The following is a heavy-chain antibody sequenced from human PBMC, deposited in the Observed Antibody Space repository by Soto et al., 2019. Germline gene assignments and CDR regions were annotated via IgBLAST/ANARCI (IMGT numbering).Heavy chain of an antibody. CDR2: INPNSGGT. J-gene: IGHJ6*02. D-gene: IGHD3-10*01. CDR3: ARDPRVPMVRGGPLGMKV. CDR1: GYTFTGYC. Sequence: ASVKVSCKASGYTFTGYCMHWVRQAPGQGLEWMGWINPNSGGTNYAQKFQGRVTMTRDTSISTAYMELSRLRADDTAVYYCARDPRVPMVRGGPLGMKVWGQGTTETLSS. V-gene: IGHV1-2*02.